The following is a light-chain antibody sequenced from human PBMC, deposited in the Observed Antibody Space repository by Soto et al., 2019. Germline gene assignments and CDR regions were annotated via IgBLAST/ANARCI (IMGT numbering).Light chain of an antibody. Sequence: QAVLTQPPSVFGAPGQRVTISCTGSSSNIGAGYNVHWYQQVPGTAPKLLIYGDSNRPSGVPDRFSGSKSGTSASLAITGLQAEYEADYYCQSYDSSLCGWLFGGGTKLTVL. CDR2: GDS. CDR3: QSYDSSLCGWL. CDR1: SSNIGAGYN. V-gene: IGLV1-40*01. J-gene: IGLJ3*02.